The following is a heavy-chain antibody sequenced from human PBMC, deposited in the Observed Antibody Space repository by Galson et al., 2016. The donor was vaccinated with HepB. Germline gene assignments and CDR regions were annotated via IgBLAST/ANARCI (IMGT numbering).Heavy chain of an antibody. CDR3: ARLVSSRSPYDS. V-gene: IGHV5-51*01. D-gene: IGHD3-22*01. CDR2: FYPGDSEI. Sequence: QSGAEVKKPGESLKISCKGEGYVFSSYWIAWVRQTPDKGLEWMGLFYPGDSEIRYSPSFQGQVTFSADKFINTAYMQWSSLKASDTAIYYCARLVSSRSPYDSWGQGTLVTVSS. CDR1: GYVFSSYW. J-gene: IGHJ4*02.